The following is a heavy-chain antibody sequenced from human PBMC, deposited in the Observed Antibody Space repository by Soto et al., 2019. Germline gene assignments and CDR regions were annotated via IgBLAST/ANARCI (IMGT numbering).Heavy chain of an antibody. CDR3: ERGLYYYGSSGYYY. V-gene: IGHV4-59*01. Sequence: SETLSLTCTVSGGSISSYYWSWIRQPPGKGLEWIGYIYYSGSTNYNPSLKSRVTISVDTSKNQFYLKLSSVTAADTAVYYCERGLYYYGSSGYYYWGQGRLVTVS. D-gene: IGHD3-22*01. J-gene: IGHJ4*02. CDR1: GGSISSYY. CDR2: IYYSGST.